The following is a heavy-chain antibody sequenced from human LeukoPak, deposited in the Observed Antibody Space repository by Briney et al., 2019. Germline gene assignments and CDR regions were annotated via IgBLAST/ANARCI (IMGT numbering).Heavy chain of an antibody. CDR3: ARDSSGYQ. D-gene: IGHD3-22*01. J-gene: IGHJ4*02. CDR1: GFTFSTYW. V-gene: IGHV3-7*01. CDR2: IKEDGSEK. Sequence: GGSLRLSCAASGFTFSTYWMSWVRQAPGKGLEWVTNIKEDGSEKYYGDSVKGRFTISRDNAKNSLYLQMNSLGAEDTAVYYCARDSSGYQWGQGTLVTVSS.